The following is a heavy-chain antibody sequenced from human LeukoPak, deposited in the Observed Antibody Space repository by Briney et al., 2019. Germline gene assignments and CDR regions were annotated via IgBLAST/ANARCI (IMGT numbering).Heavy chain of an antibody. CDR1: GFTFGGHA. CDR3: ARTYDRSTYGVHYFDP. CDR2: ISPHGTNE. V-gene: IGHV3-30-3*01. Sequence: QPGGSLRLSCVASGFTFGGHAMHWVRQAPGKALEWVAVISPHGTNENYADSVKGRFTISRDNAKNSLFLQMNTLGAEDAAVYYCARTYDRSTYGVHYFDPWGQGTLVTVSS. J-gene: IGHJ5*02. D-gene: IGHD3-22*01.